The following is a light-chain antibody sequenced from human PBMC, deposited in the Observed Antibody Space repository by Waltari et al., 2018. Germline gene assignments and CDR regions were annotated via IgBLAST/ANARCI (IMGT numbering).Light chain of an antibody. CDR1: QRVSRK. CDR2: DAS. J-gene: IGKJ4*01. CDR3: QQYNDWPPELT. V-gene: IGKV3-15*01. Sequence: ETLMTQSPATLSVSPGERATLSCRASQRVSRKLAWYQQKPGQAPRLLIFDASIMATGTPARFSGSGSGTEFTLTISSLQSEDVAVYYCQQYNDWPPELTFGGGTKVEIK.